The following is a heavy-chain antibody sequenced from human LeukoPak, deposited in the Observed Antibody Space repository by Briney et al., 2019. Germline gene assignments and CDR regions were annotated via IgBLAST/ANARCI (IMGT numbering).Heavy chain of an antibody. D-gene: IGHD6-6*01. CDR2: VFHSGNT. J-gene: IGHJ4*02. CDR3: ARDRSVGVLPAPPFDF. CDR1: GGSISSTYY. V-gene: IGHV4-38-2*02. Sequence: PSETLSLTCAVSGGSISSTYYRGWIRHPPGKGLEWVGSVFHSGNTYYNPSLKSRLTISADTSKNQFSLTLTSVTAADTALYYCARDRSVGVLPAPPFDFWGQGTLVTVSS.